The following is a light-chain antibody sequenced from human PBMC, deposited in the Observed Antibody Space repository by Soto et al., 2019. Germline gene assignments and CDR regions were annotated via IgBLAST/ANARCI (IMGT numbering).Light chain of an antibody. CDR2: AAS. J-gene: IGKJ5*01. Sequence: IQMTQSPASLSSSLGDRVTITCRASQSISSYLNWYQQKPGKAPKLLIYAASSLQSGVPSRFSGSGSGTDFTLTISSLEPEDFAVYYCQQRRNWQVPFGQGTRLAIK. V-gene: IGKV1-39*01. CDR3: QQRRNWQVP. CDR1: QSISSY.